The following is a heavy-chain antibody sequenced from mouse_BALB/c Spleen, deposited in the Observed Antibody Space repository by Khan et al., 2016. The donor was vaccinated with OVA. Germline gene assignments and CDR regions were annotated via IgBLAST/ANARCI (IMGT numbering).Heavy chain of an antibody. CDR2: IWAGGST. J-gene: IGHJ2*01. V-gene: IGHV2-9*02. CDR1: GFSLTSYA. Sequence: VQLKQSGPGLVAPSQSLSITCTVTGFSLTSYAIHWIRQPPGKGLEWLGVIWAGGSTNYNSALMSRLSISKDNSKSQVFLKMNSLQTHDTAIYYCARNREPDYFDYGGQGTTLTVSS. CDR3: ARNREPDYFDY.